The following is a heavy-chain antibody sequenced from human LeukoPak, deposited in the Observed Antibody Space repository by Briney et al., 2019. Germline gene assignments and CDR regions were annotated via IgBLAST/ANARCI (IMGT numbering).Heavy chain of an antibody. CDR3: ARAAYCGGDCYLFDY. CDR2: IYYSGST. D-gene: IGHD2-21*02. J-gene: IGHJ4*02. V-gene: IGHV4-39*01. Sequence: PSETLSLTCTVAGASISSHYWGWIRQPPGKGLEWIGSIYYSGSTYYNSSLKSRVTISVDTSKNQFSLKLSSLTAADTAVYYCARAAYCGGDCYLFDYWGQGTLVTVFS. CDR1: GASISSHY.